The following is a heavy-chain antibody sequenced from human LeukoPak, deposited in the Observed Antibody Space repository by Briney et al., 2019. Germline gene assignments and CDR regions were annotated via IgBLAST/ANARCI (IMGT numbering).Heavy chain of an antibody. CDR3: ARDQGALDI. CDR2: IKQDGSEK. Sequence: GGSLRLSCAASGFTFSHYWMSWVHQAPGKGLEWLANIKQDGSEKYYVDSVKGRFTISRDNAKNSLCLQMNSQRAEDTAIYYCARDQGALDIWGQGTMVTVSS. CDR1: GFTFSHYW. J-gene: IGHJ3*02. V-gene: IGHV3-7*01.